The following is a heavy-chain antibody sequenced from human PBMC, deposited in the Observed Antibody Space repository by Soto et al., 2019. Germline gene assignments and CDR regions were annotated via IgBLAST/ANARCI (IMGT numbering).Heavy chain of an antibody. D-gene: IGHD4-17*01. CDR2: IIPIPGIA. V-gene: IGHV1-69*08. J-gene: IGHJ4*02. CDR3: ARDLEYGDPYYFDY. CDR1: GGTFSSYT. Sequence: QVQLVQSGAEVKKPGSSVKVSCKASGGTFSSYTISWVRQAPGQGHEWMGRIIPIPGIANYAQKFQGRVTITADKSTSTAYMELSSMRSEDTAVYYCARDLEYGDPYYFDYWGQGTLVTVCS.